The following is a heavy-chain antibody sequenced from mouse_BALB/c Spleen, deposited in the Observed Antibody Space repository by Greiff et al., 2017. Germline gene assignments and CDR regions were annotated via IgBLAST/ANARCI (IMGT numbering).Heavy chain of an antibody. CDR3: TREGSYGSSSWFAY. J-gene: IGHJ3*01. CDR1: GFTFSSYT. Sequence: EVKLVESGGGLVKPGGSLKLSCAASGFTFSSYTMSWVRQTPEKRLEWVATISSGGSYTYYPDSVKGRFTISRDNAKNTLYLQMSSLKSEDTAMYYCTREGSYGSSSWFAYWGQGTLVTVSA. D-gene: IGHD1-1*01. V-gene: IGHV5-6-4*01. CDR2: ISSGGSYT.